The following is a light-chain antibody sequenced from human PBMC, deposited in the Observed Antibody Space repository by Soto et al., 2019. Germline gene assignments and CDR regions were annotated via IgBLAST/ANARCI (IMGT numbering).Light chain of an antibody. CDR2: GNS. CDR3: QSYDSSLSGYYV. Sequence: QSVLTEPPSVSGAPGQRVTISCTGSSSNIGAGYDVHWYQQLPGTAPKPLIYGNSNRPSGVPDRFSGSKSGTSASLAITGLQAEDEADYYCQSYDSSLSGYYVFGTGTKVTLL. CDR1: SSNIGAGYD. J-gene: IGLJ1*01. V-gene: IGLV1-40*01.